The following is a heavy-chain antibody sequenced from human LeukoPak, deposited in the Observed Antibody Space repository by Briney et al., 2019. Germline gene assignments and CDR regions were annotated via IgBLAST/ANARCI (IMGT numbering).Heavy chain of an antibody. Sequence: PGGSLRLSCAASGFTFSSYSMNWVRQAPGKGLEWVGRIKSKTDGGTAGYAAPVKGRFTISRDDSKNMLYLQMNSLKAEDTGVYYCTRSGYPFDYWGQGTLVTVSS. CDR3: TRSGYPFDY. J-gene: IGHJ4*02. D-gene: IGHD5-12*01. V-gene: IGHV3-15*01. CDR1: GFTFSSYS. CDR2: IKSKTDGGTA.